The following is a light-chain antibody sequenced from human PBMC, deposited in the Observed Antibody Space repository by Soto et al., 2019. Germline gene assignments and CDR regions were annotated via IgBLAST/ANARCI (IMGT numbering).Light chain of an antibody. V-gene: IGKV3-15*01. J-gene: IGKJ2*01. Sequence: EIVMTQSPVTLSVSPGERATLSCRASQSVSSNLAWYQQKPGQAPRLLIYGASTRATGIPARFSGSGSGTEFTLTISSLQSEDFAVYYCQQYNNWPQTCGQGTKLEIK. CDR1: QSVSSN. CDR2: GAS. CDR3: QQYNNWPQT.